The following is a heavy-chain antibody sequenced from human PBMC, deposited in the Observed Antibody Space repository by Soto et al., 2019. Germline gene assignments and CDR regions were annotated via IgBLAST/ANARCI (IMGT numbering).Heavy chain of an antibody. CDR1: GFTFSSYA. J-gene: IGHJ4*02. Sequence: QVQLVESGGGVVQPGRSLRLSCAASGFTFSSYAMHWVRQAPGKGLEWVALISYDGSKKYYADSVKGRFTISRDNSKNTLYLQMNSLRAEDTAVYYCARGRGIYYDSSGYHYWGQGTLVTVSS. V-gene: IGHV3-30-3*01. CDR2: ISYDGSKK. CDR3: ARGRGIYYDSSGYHY. D-gene: IGHD3-22*01.